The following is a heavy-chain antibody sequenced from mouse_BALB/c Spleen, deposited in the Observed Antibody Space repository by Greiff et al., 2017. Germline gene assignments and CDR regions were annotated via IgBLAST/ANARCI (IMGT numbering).Heavy chain of an antibody. CDR1: GFSLTGYG. CDR2: IWGDGST. Sequence: VQVVESGPGLVAPSQSLSITCTVSGFSLTGYGVNWVRQPPGKGLEWLGMIWGDGSTDYNSALKSRLSISKDNSKSHVFLKMNSLQTDDTARYYCAREGYDVGYFDVWGAGTTVTVSS. J-gene: IGHJ1*01. D-gene: IGHD2-14*01. V-gene: IGHV2-6-7*01. CDR3: AREGYDVGYFDV.